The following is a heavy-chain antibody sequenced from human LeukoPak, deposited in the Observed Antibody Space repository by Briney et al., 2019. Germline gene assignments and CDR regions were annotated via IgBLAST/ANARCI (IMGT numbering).Heavy chain of an antibody. Sequence: SETLSLTCAVYGGSFSGYYWSWIRQPPGKGLEWIGEINHSGSTNYNPSLKSRVTISVDKSKNQFSLKLSSVTAADTAVYYCAREDYFYYYYMDVWGKGTTVTVSS. J-gene: IGHJ6*03. CDR2: INHSGST. CDR3: AREDYFYYYYMDV. CDR1: GGSFSGYY. V-gene: IGHV4-34*01.